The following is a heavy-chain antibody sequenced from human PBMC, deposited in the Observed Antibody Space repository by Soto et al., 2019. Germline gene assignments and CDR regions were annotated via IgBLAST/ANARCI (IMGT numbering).Heavy chain of an antibody. CDR3: ARDSGGFGDSDF. Sequence: QVQLQESGPGLVKPSQTLSLTCTVSGGSISSSNYYWTWIRQPPGKGLEWIGYIYYSGSTYYNPSRKSRVTISVDTSKNQFSRELSSVTAADTAVYYCARDSGGFGDSDFWGPGTLVTVSS. CDR2: IYYSGST. D-gene: IGHD3-10*01. V-gene: IGHV4-30-4*01. J-gene: IGHJ4*02. CDR1: GGSISSSNYY.